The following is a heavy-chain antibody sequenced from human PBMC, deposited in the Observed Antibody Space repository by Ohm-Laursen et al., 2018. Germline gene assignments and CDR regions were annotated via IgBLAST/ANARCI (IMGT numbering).Heavy chain of an antibody. CDR3: ARDGRDSSGYYLGFDY. D-gene: IGHD3-22*01. J-gene: IGHJ4*02. CDR1: GFSFPYYA. V-gene: IGHV3-23*01. CDR2: IGHSGGTS. Sequence: SLRLSCAASGFSFPYYAMSWVRQAPGEGLEWVSAIGHSGGTSDYADSVKGRFTISRDNSKNTLYLQMNSLRAEDTAVYYCARDGRDSSGYYLGFDYWGQGTLVTVSS.